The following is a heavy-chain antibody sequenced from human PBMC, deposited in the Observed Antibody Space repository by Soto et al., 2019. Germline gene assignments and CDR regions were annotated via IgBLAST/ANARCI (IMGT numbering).Heavy chain of an antibody. CDR2: VWYSGRT. CDR1: RGSLTDGGDF. Sequence: LLQESGPGLVKPSQTLSLTCTVSRGSLTDGGDFWSWIRQHPGKGLEWIGSVWYSGRTFYSPSLESRISISIDTSKSQFSLSLSTVTAADTALDYCARFRLGGVAYGGQGSLVTVSS. J-gene: IGHJ4*02. V-gene: IGHV4-31*03. CDR3: ARFRLGGVAY. D-gene: IGHD3-16*01.